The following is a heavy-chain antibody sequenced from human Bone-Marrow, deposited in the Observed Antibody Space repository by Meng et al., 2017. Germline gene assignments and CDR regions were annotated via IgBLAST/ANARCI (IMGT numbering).Heavy chain of an antibody. D-gene: IGHD3-3*01. J-gene: IGHJ3*02. V-gene: IGHV3-30*03. CDR2: ISYDGNNK. Sequence: GESLKISCAASGFTFSSYWMHWVRQAPGKGLEWVAVISYDGNNKYYADSVKGRFTISRDNSKNTLYLQMNSLRAEDTAVYYCARDSAYYDFWSGYYPTQANAFDIWGQGTMVTVSS. CDR1: GFTFSSYW. CDR3: ARDSAYYDFWSGYYPTQANAFDI.